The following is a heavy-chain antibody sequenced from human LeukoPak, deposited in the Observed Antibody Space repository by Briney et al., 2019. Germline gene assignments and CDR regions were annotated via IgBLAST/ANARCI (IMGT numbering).Heavy chain of an antibody. CDR1: GYTPTELS. CDR3: ATWEHIVVVTAIRYAFDI. V-gene: IGHV1-24*01. D-gene: IGHD2-21*02. J-gene: IGHJ3*02. CDR2: FDTEDGET. Sequence: GASVKVSCNVSGYTPTELSMHWVRQAPGKGLDWMGGFDTEDGETIYAQKFQGRVTMTEDTSTDTAYMELSSLRSEDTAVYYCATWEHIVVVTAIRYAFDIWGQGTMVTVSS.